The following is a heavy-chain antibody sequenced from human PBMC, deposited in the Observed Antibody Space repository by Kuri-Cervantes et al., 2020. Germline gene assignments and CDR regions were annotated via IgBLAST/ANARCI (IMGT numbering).Heavy chain of an antibody. CDR1: GYSFTSYW. Sequence: GESLKISCKGSGYSFTSYWIGWVRQMPGKGLEWMGIIYPGDSDTRYSPSFQGQVTISADKSISTAYLQWSSLKAADTAVYYCARIVPVMGGHFDYWGQGTLVTVSS. J-gene: IGHJ4*02. D-gene: IGHD2-8*01. CDR2: IYPGDSDT. V-gene: IGHV5-51*01. CDR3: ARIVPVMGGHFDY.